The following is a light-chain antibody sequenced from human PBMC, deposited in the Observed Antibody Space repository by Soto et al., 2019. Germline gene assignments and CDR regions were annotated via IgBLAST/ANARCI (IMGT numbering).Light chain of an antibody. CDR3: NSFAGSAHVV. CDR2: DVS. V-gene: IGLV2-8*01. CDR1: SSDVGAYNY. Sequence: QSVLAQPPSASGSPGQSVTISCTGTSSDVGAYNYVSWYRQHPGKAPKLIIFDVSQRPSGVPDRFSGSKSGNTASLTVSGLQAEDEAVYYCNSFAGSAHVVFGGGTKLTVL. J-gene: IGLJ2*01.